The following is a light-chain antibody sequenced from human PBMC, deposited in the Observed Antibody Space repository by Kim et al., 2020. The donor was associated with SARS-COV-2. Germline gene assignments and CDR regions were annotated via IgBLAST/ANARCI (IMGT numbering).Light chain of an antibody. CDR3: HQDNSFPVT. J-gene: IGKJ5*01. Sequence: ASVGDRVTITCRASQVIGSRLGWYQQKPGKAPKLLIYAASNLQNGVPSRFSGSGSGTEFTLTISSLQPDDSATYYCHQDNSFPVTFGQGTRLEIK. CDR2: AAS. V-gene: IGKV1-12*01. CDR1: QVIGSR.